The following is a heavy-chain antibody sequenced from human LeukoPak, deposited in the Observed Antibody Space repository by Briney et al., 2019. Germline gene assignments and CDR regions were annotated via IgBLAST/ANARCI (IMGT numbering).Heavy chain of an antibody. CDR2: IRSKAYGGTT. V-gene: IGHV3-49*03. Sequence: SGGSLRLSCTASGFTFGDYAMSWFRQAPGKGLEWVGFIRSKAYGGTTECAASVKGRFTISRDDSKSIAYLQMNSLKTEDTAVYYCPRGGEGRAYCGGDCYFDYWGQGTLVTVSS. CDR1: GFTFGDYA. J-gene: IGHJ4*02. CDR3: PRGGEGRAYCGGDCYFDY. D-gene: IGHD2-21*02.